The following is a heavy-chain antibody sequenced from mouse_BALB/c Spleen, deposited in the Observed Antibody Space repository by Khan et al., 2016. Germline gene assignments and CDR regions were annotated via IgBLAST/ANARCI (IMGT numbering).Heavy chain of an antibody. D-gene: IGHD2-14*01. CDR1: GFTFSTYA. Sequence: EVQLQESGGGLVQPGGSLKLSCAASGFTFSTYAMSWVRQTPDKRLELVATINSNGGSTYYPDNVKGRFTISRDTAKNTLYLQMSSLNSEDTAMYYCASVRHAVDYWGQGTSVTVSS. V-gene: IGHV5-6-3*01. CDR3: ASVRHAVDY. CDR2: INSNGGST. J-gene: IGHJ4*01.